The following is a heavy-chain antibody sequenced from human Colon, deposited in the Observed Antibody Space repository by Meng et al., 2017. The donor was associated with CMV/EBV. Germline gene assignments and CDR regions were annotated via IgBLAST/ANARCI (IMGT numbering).Heavy chain of an antibody. J-gene: IGHJ4*02. V-gene: IGHV1-18*01. Sequence: ASVKVSCKASGYTFSSHGISWLRQAPGQGLEWMGWISVYSGQTNYAQKFQDRVTMTTETSTSTAYMELRGLRSDDTAVYYCGRDHHVVVSGGYTAREYWGQGTLVTVSS. CDR2: ISVYSGQT. D-gene: IGHD5-18*01. CDR1: GYTFSSHG. CDR3: GRDHHVVVSGGYTAREY.